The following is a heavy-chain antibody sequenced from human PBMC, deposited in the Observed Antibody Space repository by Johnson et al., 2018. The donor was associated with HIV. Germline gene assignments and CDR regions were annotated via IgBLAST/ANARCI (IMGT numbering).Heavy chain of an antibody. D-gene: IGHD3-3*01. J-gene: IGHJ3*02. Sequence: QMLLVESGGGVVQPGRSLRLSCVASGFTFSSYDMHWVRQAPGKGMDWVALISYDGSNKYYADSVKGRFTISRDNSKNTLYLQMNSLRAEDTAVYYCAKDLGDFWSGYYFDIWGQGTMVTVSS. CDR3: AKDLGDFWSGYYFDI. CDR2: ISYDGSNK. V-gene: IGHV3-30*18. CDR1: GFTFSSYD.